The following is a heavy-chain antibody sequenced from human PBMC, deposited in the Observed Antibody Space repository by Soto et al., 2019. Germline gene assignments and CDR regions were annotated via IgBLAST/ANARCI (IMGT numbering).Heavy chain of an antibody. V-gene: IGHV4-61*08. D-gene: IGHD3-22*01. CDR1: GGSISSGEYY. CDR3: ARQDGASSGPISY. CDR2: IYYSGTT. J-gene: IGHJ4*02. Sequence: SETLSLTCTVSGGSISSGEYYWIWLRQPPGKGLVWIGYIYYSGTTHYNPSLKGRVTISLDTSKKQFSLKLSSVTAADTAVYYCARQDGASSGPISYWGQGTLVTVSS.